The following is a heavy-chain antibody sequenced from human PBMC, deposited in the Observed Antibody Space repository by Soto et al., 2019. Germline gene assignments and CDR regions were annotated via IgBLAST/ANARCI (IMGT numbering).Heavy chain of an antibody. V-gene: IGHV1-18*01. J-gene: IGHJ6*03. D-gene: IGHD3-10*01. Sequence: QVQLVQSGAEVKKPGASVKVSCKASGYSFTSHGISWVRQAPGQGLEWMGWISANSGDTNYAQKLQGRVTVTTDTYTSTAYMEVRSLRSDDTAVYYCAIMVRVSNIDYYHYIDVWGKGTTVTVSS. CDR3: AIMVRVSNIDYYHYIDV. CDR2: ISANSGDT. CDR1: GYSFTSHG.